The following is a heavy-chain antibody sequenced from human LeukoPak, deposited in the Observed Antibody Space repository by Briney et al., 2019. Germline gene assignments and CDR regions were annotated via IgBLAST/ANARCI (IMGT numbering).Heavy chain of an antibody. CDR2: IWFDGSNK. CDR1: GFTFSSYG. V-gene: IGHV3-33*01. Sequence: PGRSLRLSCAASGFTFSSYGMHWVRHAPGKGLEWVSVIWFDGSNKFYADSVKGRFTISRDNYKNTLYLQMNSLRAEDTAVYYCARDLRYYDSSGSVYWGQGTLVTVSS. CDR3: ARDLRYYDSSGSVY. D-gene: IGHD3-22*01. J-gene: IGHJ4*02.